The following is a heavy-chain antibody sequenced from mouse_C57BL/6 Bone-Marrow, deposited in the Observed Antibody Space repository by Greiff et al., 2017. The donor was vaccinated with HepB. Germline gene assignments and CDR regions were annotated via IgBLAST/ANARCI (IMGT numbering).Heavy chain of an antibody. CDR3: AREWLFIMGAMDY. CDR2: IYPGDGDT. D-gene: IGHD1-1*01. J-gene: IGHJ4*01. Sequence: VKLQESGAELVKPGASVKISCKASGYAFSSYWMNWVKQRPGKGLEWIGQIYPGDGDTNYNGKFKGKATLTADKSSSTAYMQLSSLTSEDSAVYFCAREWLFIMGAMDYWGQGTSVTVSS. CDR1: GYAFSSYW. V-gene: IGHV1-80*01.